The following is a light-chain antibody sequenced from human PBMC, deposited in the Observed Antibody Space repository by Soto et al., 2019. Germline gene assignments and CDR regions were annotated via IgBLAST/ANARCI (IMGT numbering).Light chain of an antibody. CDR2: GND. CDR1: TSNIGAGYD. Sequence: QSVLTQPPSVSGAPGRRVTISCSGSTSNIGAGYDVHWYQQLPGTAPKLLIYGNDNRPSGVPDRFSGSKSGTSASLAITGLQAEDEADYYCQSFDTSLSAVVFGGGTKLTVL. CDR3: QSFDTSLSAVV. V-gene: IGLV1-40*01. J-gene: IGLJ2*01.